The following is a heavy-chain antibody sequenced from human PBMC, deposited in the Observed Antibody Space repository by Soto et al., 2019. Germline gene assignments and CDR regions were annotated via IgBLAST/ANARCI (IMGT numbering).Heavy chain of an antibody. Sequence: QVQLVQSGAEVKPPGSSVKVSCKASGGIFTRYDIRWVRQAPGQGLEWMGAIIPIFGTANYAQKFQGRVTITADATTSTAYMEPSSLRSEDTAMYYCAINEGRDVSTFDYWGQGTLVTVSS. CDR3: AINEGRDVSTFDY. CDR1: GGIFTRYD. CDR2: IIPIFGTA. J-gene: IGHJ4*02. V-gene: IGHV1-69*01. D-gene: IGHD3-10*02.